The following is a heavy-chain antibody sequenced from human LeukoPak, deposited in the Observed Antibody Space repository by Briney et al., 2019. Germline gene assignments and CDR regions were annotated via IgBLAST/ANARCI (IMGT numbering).Heavy chain of an antibody. J-gene: IGHJ4*02. D-gene: IGHD5-24*01. Sequence: PGGSLRLSCAASGFTVSSNYMSWVRQAQGKGLEWVSVIYSGGSTYYADSVKGRFTISRDNSKNTLYLQMNSLRAEDTAVYYCASSSQLFTGLELCYWGQGTLVTVSS. CDR3: ASSSQLFTGLELCY. CDR1: GFTVSSNY. CDR2: IYSGGST. V-gene: IGHV3-53*01.